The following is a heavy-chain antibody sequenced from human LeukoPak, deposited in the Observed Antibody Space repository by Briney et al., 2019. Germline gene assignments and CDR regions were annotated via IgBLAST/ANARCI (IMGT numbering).Heavy chain of an antibody. D-gene: IGHD5-18*01. V-gene: IGHV4-59*04. J-gene: IGHJ4*02. CDR3: ARDGGWVMVTEIDY. CDR1: GGSISSYY. Sequence: SETLSLTCTVSGGSISSYYWSWIRQPPGKGLEWIGTIHHSGNTYYNPSLKSRVTMSIDTSKNQFSLKLSSVTAADTAVYYCARDGGWVMVTEIDYWGQGILVTVSS. CDR2: IHHSGNT.